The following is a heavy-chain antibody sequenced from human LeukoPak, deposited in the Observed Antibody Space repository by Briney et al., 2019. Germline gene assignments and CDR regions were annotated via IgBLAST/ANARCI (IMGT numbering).Heavy chain of an antibody. CDR1: GGSLHRSF. J-gene: IGHJ4*02. Sequence: SETLSLTCVVSGGSLHRSFWTWVRQPPGKGLXWIGRIYSSGTTDYSPSLKSRLTISIDTSKNQFSLRLASVTAADTAVYYCGRRPAVDGPIDNWGQGILVAVSS. V-gene: IGHV4-59*01. D-gene: IGHD3/OR15-3a*01. CDR3: GRRPAVDGPIDN. CDR2: IYSSGTT.